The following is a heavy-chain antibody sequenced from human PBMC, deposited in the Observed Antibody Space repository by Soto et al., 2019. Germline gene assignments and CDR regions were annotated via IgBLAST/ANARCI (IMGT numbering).Heavy chain of an antibody. Sequence: EVQLLESGGGLVQPGGSLRLSCAASGFTFSSYAMSWVRQAPGKGLEWVSSISGSGDSIYYADSVKGRFTIPRDNSKNTLYLQLNSLRAEDTALYYCAKGPGSYSDFDYWGQGTLVTVSS. D-gene: IGHD1-26*01. CDR3: AKGPGSYSDFDY. J-gene: IGHJ4*02. CDR2: ISGSGDSI. CDR1: GFTFSSYA. V-gene: IGHV3-23*01.